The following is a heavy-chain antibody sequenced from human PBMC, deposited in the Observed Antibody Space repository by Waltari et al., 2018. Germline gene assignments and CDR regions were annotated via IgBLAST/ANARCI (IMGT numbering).Heavy chain of an antibody. CDR1: GGSISSYS. Sequence: QVQLQESGPGLVKPSETLSLTCTVPGGSISSYSWSWIRQPPGKGLEWIGYIYYSGSTNYNPSLKSRVTISVDTSKNQFSLKLSSVTAADTAVYYCAIGYSSGWYYAFDIWGQGTMVTVSS. CDR3: AIGYSSGWYYAFDI. V-gene: IGHV4-59*01. CDR2: IYYSGST. J-gene: IGHJ3*02. D-gene: IGHD6-19*01.